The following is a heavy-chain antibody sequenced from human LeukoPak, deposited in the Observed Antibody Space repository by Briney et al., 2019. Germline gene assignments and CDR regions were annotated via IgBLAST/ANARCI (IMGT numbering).Heavy chain of an antibody. V-gene: IGHV4-34*01. D-gene: IGHD3-22*01. CDR1: GGSFSGYY. Sequence: KPSETLSLTCAVYGGSFSGYYWSWIRQPPGKGLEYIGEINHSGSTNYNPSLKSRVTISVDTSKNQFSLKLSSVTAADTAVYYCASRTYTYDSSGYYRRNYYFDYWGQGTLATVSS. CDR2: INHSGST. CDR3: ASRTYTYDSSGYYRRNYYFDY. J-gene: IGHJ4*02.